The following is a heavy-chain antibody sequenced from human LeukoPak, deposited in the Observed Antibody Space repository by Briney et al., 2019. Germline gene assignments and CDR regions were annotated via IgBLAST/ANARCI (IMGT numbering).Heavy chain of an antibody. CDR3: AMTMRVAGTRDY. CDR1: GYTFTSYA. V-gene: IGHV1-3*01. J-gene: IGHJ4*02. CDR2: INAGNGNT. D-gene: IGHD6-19*01. Sequence: ASVKVSCKASGYTFTSYAMHWVRQAPGQRLEWMGWINAGNGNTKYSQKFQGRVTITRDTSASTAYMELSSLRSEDTAVYYCAMTMRVAGTRDYWGQGTLVTVSS.